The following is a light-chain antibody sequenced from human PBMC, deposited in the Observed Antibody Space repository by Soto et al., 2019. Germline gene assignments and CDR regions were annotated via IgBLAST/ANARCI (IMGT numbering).Light chain of an antibody. J-gene: IGLJ1*01. Sequence: QSALTQPASVSGSPGQSITISCTGTSSDVGGYNYVSWYQQHPGKAPKLMIYDVSNRPSGVSNRFSGSKSGNTASLTISGLQAEDEADYYCSSYTSSSLLGTGTQLTVL. CDR2: DVS. V-gene: IGLV2-14*01. CDR1: SSDVGGYNY. CDR3: SSYTSSSL.